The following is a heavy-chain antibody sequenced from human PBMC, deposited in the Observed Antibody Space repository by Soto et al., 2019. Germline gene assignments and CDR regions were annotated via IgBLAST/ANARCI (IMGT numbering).Heavy chain of an antibody. J-gene: IGHJ6*02. CDR1: GDSVSSNSAA. Sequence: PSQTLSLTCAISGDSVSSNSAAWNWIRQSPSRGLEWLGRTYCSSKWYNDYAASVKSRITINPDTSKNQFSLQLNSVTPEDTAVYYSARDVRSGWYRNYYYYYCMDVWGQGTTVTVSS. D-gene: IGHD6-19*01. CDR3: ARDVRSGWYRNYYYYYCMDV. V-gene: IGHV6-1*01. CDR2: TYCSSKWYN.